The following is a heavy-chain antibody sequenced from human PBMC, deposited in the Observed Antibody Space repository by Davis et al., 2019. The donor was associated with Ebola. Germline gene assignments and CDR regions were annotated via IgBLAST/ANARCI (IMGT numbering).Heavy chain of an antibody. CDR2: IYPGDSDT. V-gene: IGHV5-51*01. J-gene: IGHJ4*02. D-gene: IGHD5-12*01. CDR3: ASRLVAARELDY. Sequence: GESLKISCQGSGYTFDYYWVAWVRQMPGKGLESVGIIYPGDSDTRYSPSFQGNVTISADKSISTAYLQWSSLKASDTAVYYCASRLVAARELDYWGQGTLVTVS. CDR1: GYTFDYYW.